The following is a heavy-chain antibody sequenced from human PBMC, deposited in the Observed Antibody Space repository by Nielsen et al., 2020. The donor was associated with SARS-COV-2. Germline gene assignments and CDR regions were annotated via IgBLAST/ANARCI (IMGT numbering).Heavy chain of an antibody. CDR3: AKSRGTVKSPHWFDP. Sequence: GESLKISCAASGFTFSSYAMSWVRQAPGKGLEWVSAISGSGGSTYYADSVKGRFTISRDNSKNTLYLQMNSLRAEDTAVYYCAKSRGTVKSPHWFDPWGQGTLVTVSS. D-gene: IGHD4-17*01. V-gene: IGHV3-23*01. CDR2: ISGSGGST. J-gene: IGHJ5*02. CDR1: GFTFSSYA.